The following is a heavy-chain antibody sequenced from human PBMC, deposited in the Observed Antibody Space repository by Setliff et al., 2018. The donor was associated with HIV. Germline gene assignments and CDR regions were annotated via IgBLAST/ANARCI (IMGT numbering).Heavy chain of an antibody. CDR2: FDPEDGET. V-gene: IGHV1-24*01. D-gene: IGHD6-13*01. CDR1: GYTPTELS. CDR3: ATATTWTSSSWSHYFDY. J-gene: IGHJ4*02. Sequence: GASVEVSCKVSGYTPTELSMHWVRQAPGKGLEWMGGFDPEDGETIYAQKSQGRVTMTEDTSTDTAYMELSSLRSEDTAVYYCATATTWTSSSWSHYFDYWGQGTLVTVSS.